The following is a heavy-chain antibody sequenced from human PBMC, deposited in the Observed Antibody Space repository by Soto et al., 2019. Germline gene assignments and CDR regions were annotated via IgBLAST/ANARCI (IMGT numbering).Heavy chain of an antibody. J-gene: IGHJ1*01. D-gene: IGHD1-20*01. CDR3: ARDPRSITGTTSSEDFQH. Sequence: QAQLMQSGAEVKQPGSSVRVSCKASGGTFSGYAINWVRQAPGQGLEWMGGIIPLFGKTDYGQKFQDRITIGADESTGTVYMDLRGLRSEDTAVYYCARDPRSITGTTSSEDFQHWGQGTLVSVSS. V-gene: IGHV1-69*01. CDR1: GGTFSGYA. CDR2: IIPLFGKT.